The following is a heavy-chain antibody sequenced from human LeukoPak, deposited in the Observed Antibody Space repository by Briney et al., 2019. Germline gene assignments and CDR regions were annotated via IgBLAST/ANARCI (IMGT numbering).Heavy chain of an antibody. D-gene: IGHD5-18*01. V-gene: IGHV3-30-3*01. CDR1: GFTFSSYA. Sequence: GGSLRLSCAASGFTFSSYAMHWVRQAPGKGLEWVAVISYDGSNKYYADSVKGRFTISRDNSKNTLYLQMNSLRAEDTAVYYCARDGITGYYYGYYFGYWGQGTLVTVSS. J-gene: IGHJ4*02. CDR3: ARDGITGYYYGYYFGY. CDR2: ISYDGSNK.